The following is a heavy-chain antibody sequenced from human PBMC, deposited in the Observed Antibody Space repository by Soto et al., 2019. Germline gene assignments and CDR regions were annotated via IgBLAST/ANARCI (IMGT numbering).Heavy chain of an antibody. CDR1: GGSISSYY. J-gene: IGHJ5*02. CDR2: IYYSGST. CDR3: ARDRGYCSSTSCYSDWFDP. V-gene: IGHV4-59*01. D-gene: IGHD2-2*01. Sequence: PSETLSLTCTVSGGSISSYYWSWIRQPPGKGLEWIGYIYYSGSTNYNPSLKSRVTISVDTSKNQFSLKLSPVTAADTAVYYCARDRGYCSSTSCYSDWFDPWGQGTLVTVSS.